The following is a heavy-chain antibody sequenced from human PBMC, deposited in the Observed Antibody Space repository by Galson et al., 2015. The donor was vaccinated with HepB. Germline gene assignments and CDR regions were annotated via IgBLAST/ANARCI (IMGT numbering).Heavy chain of an antibody. V-gene: IGHV3-49*03. CDR2: IRSKAYGGTT. J-gene: IGHJ3*02. Sequence: SLRLSCAASGFTFGDYAMSWFRQAPGKGLEWVGFIRSKAYGGTTEYAASVKGRFTISRDDSKSIAYLQMNSLKTEDTAVYYCTTDELEYSSSYGMASAFDIWGQGTMVTVSS. D-gene: IGHD6-6*01. CDR3: TTDELEYSSSYGMASAFDI. CDR1: GFTFGDYA.